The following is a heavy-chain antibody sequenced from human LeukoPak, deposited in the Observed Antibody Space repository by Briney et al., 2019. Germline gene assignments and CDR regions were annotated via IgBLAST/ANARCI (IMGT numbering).Heavy chain of an antibody. J-gene: IGHJ4*02. D-gene: IGHD2-15*01. CDR3: TRPSYCSGGSCYYDY. CDR2: IRSKANSYAT. Sequence: GGSLRLSCAASGFTFSGSAMHWVRQASGKGLEWVGRIRSKANSYATAYAASVKGRFTISRDDSKNTAYLQMNSLKTEDTAVYYSTRPSYCSGGSCYYDYWGQGTLSPSPQ. CDR1: GFTFSGSA. V-gene: IGHV3-73*01.